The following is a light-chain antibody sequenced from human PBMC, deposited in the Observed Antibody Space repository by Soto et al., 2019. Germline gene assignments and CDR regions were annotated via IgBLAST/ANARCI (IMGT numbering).Light chain of an antibody. CDR2: GAS. CDR1: QSVSTN. Sequence: EIVMTQFPATLSVSPGERATLSCRASQSVSTNLAWYQQKPGQTPRLLIYGASSRATGIPDRFSGSGSGTDFTLTISRLEPEDFAVYYCHQYGSSPATFGQGTKVDIK. V-gene: IGKV3-20*01. J-gene: IGKJ1*01. CDR3: HQYGSSPAT.